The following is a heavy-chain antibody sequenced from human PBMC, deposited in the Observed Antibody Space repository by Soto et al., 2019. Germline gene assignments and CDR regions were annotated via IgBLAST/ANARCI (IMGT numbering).Heavy chain of an antibody. CDR3: ARVGGIAAKSRSYYFDY. V-gene: IGHV4-4*02. CDR2: IYHSGST. CDR1: GGSISSSNW. D-gene: IGHD6-13*01. J-gene: IGHJ4*02. Sequence: QVQLQESGPGLVKHSGTLSLTCAVSGGSISSSNWGSWVRQPPGKGLEWIGEIYHSGSTNYNPSLKSRVTISVDKSKNQFSLKLSSVTAADTAVYYCARVGGIAAKSRSYYFDYWGQGTLVTVSS.